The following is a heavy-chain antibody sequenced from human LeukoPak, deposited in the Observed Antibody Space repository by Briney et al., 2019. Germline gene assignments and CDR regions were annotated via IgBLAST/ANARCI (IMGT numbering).Heavy chain of an antibody. CDR2: ISWNSGST. D-gene: IGHD3-10*01. J-gene: IGHJ5*02. V-gene: IGHV3-9*01. Sequence: ESGGSLRLSCAASGFTFDDFAMHWVRQAPGKGLEWVSGISWNSGSTVYAGSVRGRFTISRDNAKNSLYLQMNSLRPEDTALYYCAKGIGGVRYNWFDPWGQGTLVTVSS. CDR3: AKGIGGVRYNWFDP. CDR1: GFTFDDFA.